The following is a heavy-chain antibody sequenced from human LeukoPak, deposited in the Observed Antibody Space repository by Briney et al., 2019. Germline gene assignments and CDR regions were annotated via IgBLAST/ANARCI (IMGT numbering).Heavy chain of an antibody. CDR2: ISPSDSDV. CDR1: GYSFTGYW. Sequence: GESLKISCKTSGYSFTGYWIGWARQMPGKGLEWMGIISPSDSDVTYSPSFQGQVTISVDKSTSTAYLQRSSLKASDTGMYYCARRGQVRKRFVKYYYMDVWGKGTTVTVSS. J-gene: IGHJ6*03. CDR3: ARRGQVRKRFVKYYYMDV. D-gene: IGHD3-10*01. V-gene: IGHV5-51*01.